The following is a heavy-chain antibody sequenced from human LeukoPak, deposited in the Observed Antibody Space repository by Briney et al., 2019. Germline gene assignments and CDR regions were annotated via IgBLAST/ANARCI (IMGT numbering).Heavy chain of an antibody. Sequence: PGGSLRLSCAVSGFTFNGYWMNWVRQAPGKGLEWVANIKQDSSEEHYVDSVRGRFTISRDNAKNSLYLQMNSLRVEDTAVYYCAKGDNGALHFWGRGTMVTVSS. J-gene: IGHJ3*01. V-gene: IGHV3-7*01. CDR3: AKGDNGALHF. CDR2: IKQDSSEE. CDR1: GFTFNGYW. D-gene: IGHD2-8*01.